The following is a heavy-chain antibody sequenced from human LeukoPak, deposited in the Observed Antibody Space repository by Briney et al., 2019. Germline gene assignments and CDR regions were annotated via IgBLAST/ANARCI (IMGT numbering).Heavy chain of an antibody. CDR2: INHSGGT. Sequence: SETLSLTCAVYGGSFSGYHCNWIRQPPGKGLEWIGEINHSGGTNYNPSLKSRVTISVDTSKNQFSLKLSSVTAADTAVYYCARGRTRGFDYWGQGTLVTVSS. V-gene: IGHV4-34*01. CDR1: GGSFSGYH. CDR3: ARGRTRGFDY. J-gene: IGHJ4*02.